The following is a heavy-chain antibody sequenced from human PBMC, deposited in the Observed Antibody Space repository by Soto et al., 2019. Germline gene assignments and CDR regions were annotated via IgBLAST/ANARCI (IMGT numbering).Heavy chain of an antibody. CDR2: ISYDGSNK. J-gene: IGHJ4*02. Sequence: GGSLRLSCAASGFTFSSYGMHWVRQAPGKGLEWVAVISYDGSNKYYADSVKGRFTISRDNSKNTLYLQMNSLRAEDTAVYYCAKMPDIAVAGDYWGQGTLVTVSS. V-gene: IGHV3-30*18. CDR1: GFTFSSYG. CDR3: AKMPDIAVAGDY. D-gene: IGHD6-19*01.